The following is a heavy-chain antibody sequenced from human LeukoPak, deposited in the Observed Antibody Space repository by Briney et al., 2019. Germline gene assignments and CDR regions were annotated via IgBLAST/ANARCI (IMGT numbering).Heavy chain of an antibody. CDR1: GGTFSSYA. CDR3: ASSSSWYLGYNWFDP. D-gene: IGHD6-13*01. J-gene: IGHJ5*02. Sequence: SVKVSCKASGGTFSSYAISWVRQAPGQGLEWMGGIIPIFGTANYAQKFQGRVTITTDESTSTAYMELSSPRSEDTAVYYCASSSSWYLGYNWFDPWGQGTLVTVSS. CDR2: IIPIFGTA. V-gene: IGHV1-69*05.